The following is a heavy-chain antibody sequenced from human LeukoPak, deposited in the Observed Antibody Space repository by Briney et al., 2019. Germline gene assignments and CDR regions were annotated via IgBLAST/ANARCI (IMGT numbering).Heavy chain of an antibody. Sequence: PSETLSLTCTVSGGSISSYCCSWIRLPPGKGMERMGNIYYYGSSNYNPSLRGRVTISVDTSKTQFSLKLSYVTAADPAVYYCASVSPNRFGESQKYYYYYGMDVWGKGSTVTDSS. CDR3: ASVSPNRFGESQKYYYYYGMDV. CDR1: GGSISSYC. D-gene: IGHD3-16*01. CDR2: IYYYGSS. V-gene: IGHV4-59*01. J-gene: IGHJ6*04.